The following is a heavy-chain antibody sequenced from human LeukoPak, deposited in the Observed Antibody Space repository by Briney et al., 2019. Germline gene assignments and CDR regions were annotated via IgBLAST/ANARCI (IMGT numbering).Heavy chain of an antibody. Sequence: KSGGSLRLSCAASGFTFSSYSMNWVRQAPGKGLEWVSSISSSGSYIYYADSVKGRFTISRDNAKNSLYLQMNSLRAEDTAVYYCARSSLAYCGGDCLGSAFDIWGQGTMVTVSS. CDR3: ARSSLAYCGGDCLGSAFDI. V-gene: IGHV3-21*01. J-gene: IGHJ3*02. CDR2: ISSSGSYI. D-gene: IGHD2-21*02. CDR1: GFTFSSYS.